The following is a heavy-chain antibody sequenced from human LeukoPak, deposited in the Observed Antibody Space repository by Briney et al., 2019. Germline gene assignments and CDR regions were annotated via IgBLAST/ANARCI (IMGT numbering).Heavy chain of an antibody. CDR2: INHSGST. Sequence: SETLSLTCAVYGGSFSGYYWSWIRQPPGKGLEWIGEINHSGSTNYNPSLTSRVTISVDTSKSQFSLKLSSVTAADTAVYYCARSIAVAGPRYFDLWGRGTLVTVSS. J-gene: IGHJ2*01. V-gene: IGHV4-34*01. CDR3: ARSIAVAGPRYFDL. CDR1: GGSFSGYY. D-gene: IGHD6-19*01.